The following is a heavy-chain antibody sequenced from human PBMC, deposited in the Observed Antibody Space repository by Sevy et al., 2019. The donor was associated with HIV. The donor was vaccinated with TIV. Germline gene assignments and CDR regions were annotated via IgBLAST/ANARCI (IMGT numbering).Heavy chain of an antibody. Sequence: GGSLRLSCAASGFTFSSYGMHWVRQAPGKGLEWVAVIWYDGSNKYCADSVKGRFTISRDNSKNTLYLQMNSLRAEDTAVYYCARGFSGSYSYYMDVWGKGTTVTVSS. D-gene: IGHD1-26*01. CDR1: GFTFSSYG. J-gene: IGHJ6*03. CDR2: IWYDGSNK. V-gene: IGHV3-33*01. CDR3: ARGFSGSYSYYMDV.